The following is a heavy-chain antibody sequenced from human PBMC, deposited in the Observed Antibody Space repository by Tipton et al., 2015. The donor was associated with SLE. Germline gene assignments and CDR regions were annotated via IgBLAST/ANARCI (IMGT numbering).Heavy chain of an antibody. CDR1: GFTFSSYE. Sequence: SLRLSCAASGFTFSSYEMNWVRQAPGKGLEWISHIASSGGAIYYADSVRGRFTISRDDAKNSLSLQMNSLRAEDTAVYYCAKSGDDGADYWGQGTLVTVSS. CDR3: AKSGDDGADY. V-gene: IGHV3-48*03. CDR2: IASSGGAI. D-gene: IGHD5-12*01. J-gene: IGHJ4*02.